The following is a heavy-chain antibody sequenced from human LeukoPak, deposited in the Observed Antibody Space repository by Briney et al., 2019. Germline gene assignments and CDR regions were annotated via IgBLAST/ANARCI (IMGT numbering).Heavy chain of an antibody. J-gene: IGHJ6*03. CDR3: ARVSPENSGYDYYYYYYMDV. CDR2: ISSSGSTI. CDR1: GFTFCSYE. Sequence: AGGSLRLSGAGSGFTFCSYEMKWVRQAPGKGLEGVSYISSSGSTIYYADSVKGRFTISRDNAKNSLYLQMNSLRAEDTALYYCARVSPENSGYDYYYYYYMDVWGKGTTVTVSS. D-gene: IGHD5-12*01. V-gene: IGHV3-48*03.